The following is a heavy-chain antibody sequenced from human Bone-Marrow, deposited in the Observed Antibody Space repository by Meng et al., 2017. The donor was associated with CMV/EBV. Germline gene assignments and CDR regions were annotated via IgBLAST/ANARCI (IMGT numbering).Heavy chain of an antibody. Sequence: GGSLRLSCAASGFNFSAHWMSWVRQAPGKGLEWVANIKKDGSEKYYVDSVKGRFTISRDKAKKTLYLQMNSLRAEDKAVYFCVRDKWEIFEVDELGIDYYGMDVWGQGTTVTVSS. J-gene: IGHJ6*02. CDR2: IKKDGSEK. CDR1: GFNFSAHW. V-gene: IGHV3-7*01. D-gene: IGHD3-3*01. CDR3: VRDKWEIFEVDELGIDYYGMDV.